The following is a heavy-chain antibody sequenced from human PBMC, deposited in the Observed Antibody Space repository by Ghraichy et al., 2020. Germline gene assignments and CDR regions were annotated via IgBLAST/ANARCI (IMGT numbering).Heavy chain of an antibody. CDR1: GFTFSSYW. J-gene: IGHJ2*01. V-gene: IGHV3-7*01. CDR2: IKQDGSEK. Sequence: LSLTCAASGFTFSSYWMSWVRQAPGKGLEWVANIKQDGSEKYYVDSVKGRFTISRDNAKNSLYLQMNSLRAEDTAVYYCARVRGSYDSSGYYPWYFDLWGRGTLVTVSS. D-gene: IGHD3-22*01. CDR3: ARVRGSYDSSGYYPWYFDL.